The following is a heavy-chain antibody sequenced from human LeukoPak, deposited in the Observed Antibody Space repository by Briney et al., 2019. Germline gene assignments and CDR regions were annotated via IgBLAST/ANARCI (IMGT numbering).Heavy chain of an antibody. V-gene: IGHV3-48*04. CDR3: ARSFYYDTLTGYYFFDY. Sequence: PGGSLRLSCVASGFTFSSYIINWVRQAPGKGLGWVSYISSSSTTIYYADSVKGRFTITRDNAKNSLYLQMNSLRAEDTAVYYCARSFYYDTLTGYYFFDYWGQGTLVTVSS. D-gene: IGHD3-9*01. CDR2: ISSSSTTI. CDR1: GFTFSSYI. J-gene: IGHJ4*02.